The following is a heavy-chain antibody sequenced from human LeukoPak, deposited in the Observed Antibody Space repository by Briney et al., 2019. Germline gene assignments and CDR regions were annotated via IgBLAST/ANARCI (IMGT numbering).Heavy chain of an antibody. CDR2: INTNTGNP. CDR1: GYTFTSYA. J-gene: IGHJ4*02. V-gene: IGHV7-4-1*02. CDR3: ATIPGTWYYYDSSGYSDY. D-gene: IGHD3-22*01. Sequence: ASVKVSCKASGYTFTSYAMNWVRQAPGQGLEWMGWINTNTGNPTYAQGFTGRFVFSLDTSVSTAYLQISSLKAEDTAVYYCATIPGTWYYYDSSGYSDYWGQGTLVTVSS.